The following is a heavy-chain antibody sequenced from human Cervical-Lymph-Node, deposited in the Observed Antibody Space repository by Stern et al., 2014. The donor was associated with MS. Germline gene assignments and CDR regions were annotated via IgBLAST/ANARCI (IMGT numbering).Heavy chain of an antibody. Sequence: EVQLLESGGALVQPGGSLRLSCVASGFSFTSYAINWVRQAPGKGLQWVSAIVASGNRTYYTDSVKGRFTISRDNSKNTVFLAMNSLSTDDTAIYFCALLATPTDYWGQGTLVTVSP. D-gene: IGHD2-15*01. V-gene: IGHV3-23*01. J-gene: IGHJ4*02. CDR1: GFSFTSYA. CDR3: ALLATPTDY. CDR2: IVASGNRT.